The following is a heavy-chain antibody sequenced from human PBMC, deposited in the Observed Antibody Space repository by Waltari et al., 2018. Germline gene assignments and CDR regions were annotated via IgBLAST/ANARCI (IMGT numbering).Heavy chain of an antibody. V-gene: IGHV4-4*02. CDR3: ARLLRAVAATGDL. CDR2: IYHSGST. D-gene: IGHD2-15*01. J-gene: IGHJ2*01. Sequence: QVQLQESGPGLVKPAGTLSLTCAVSGGSISSSNWWSWVRQPPGKGLEWIGEIYHSGSTNSNPSLKGRVTISVDKSKNQFSLKLSAVTAADTAVYYCARLLRAVAATGDLWGRGTLVTVSS. CDR1: GGSISSSNW.